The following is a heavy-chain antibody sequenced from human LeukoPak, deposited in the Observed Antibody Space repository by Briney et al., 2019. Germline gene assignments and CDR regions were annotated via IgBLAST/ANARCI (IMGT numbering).Heavy chain of an antibody. CDR2: ISKNGRNT. CDR1: VFTLRSYS. V-gene: IGHV3-64*01. CDR3: ERVDSGSACAS. Sequence: GGSLRLSCAASVFTLRSYSVHWVPQATGKGVEFVSAISKNGRNTYYGNSMKGRFTIHRHFYKHTVYVQMDSLRPEDSAVYYCERVDSGSACASWGQGILVTVSS. J-gene: IGHJ1*01. D-gene: IGHD6-19*01.